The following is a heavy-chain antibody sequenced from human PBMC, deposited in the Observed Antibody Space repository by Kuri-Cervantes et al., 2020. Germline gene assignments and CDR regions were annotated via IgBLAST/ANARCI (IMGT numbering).Heavy chain of an antibody. CDR1: GFTFSSYA. CDR3: ARAGGKYQLLNYYYYMDV. V-gene: IGHV3-23*01. D-gene: IGHD2-2*01. Sequence: GESLKISCAASGFTFSSYAMSWVRQAPGKGLEWVSAISGSGGSTYYADSVKGRFTISRDNAKNSLYLQMNSLRAEDTALYYCARAGGKYQLLNYYYYMDVWGKGTTVTVSS. CDR2: ISGSGGST. J-gene: IGHJ6*03.